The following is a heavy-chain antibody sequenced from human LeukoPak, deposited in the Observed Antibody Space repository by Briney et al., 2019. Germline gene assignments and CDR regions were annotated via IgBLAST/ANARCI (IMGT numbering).Heavy chain of an antibody. CDR2: INHSGST. Sequence: PSETLSLTCAVYGGSFSGYYWSWIRQPPGKGLEWIGEINHSGSTNYNPSLKSRVTISVDTSKNQFSLKLSSVTAADTAVYYCARGRGPYYYDSGPAFDIWGQGTMVTVSS. V-gene: IGHV4-34*01. J-gene: IGHJ3*02. CDR3: ARGRGPYYYDSGPAFDI. CDR1: GGSFSGYY. D-gene: IGHD3-22*01.